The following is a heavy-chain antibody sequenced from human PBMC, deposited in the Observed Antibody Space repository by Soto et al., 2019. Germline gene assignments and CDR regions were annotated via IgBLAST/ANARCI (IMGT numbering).Heavy chain of an antibody. V-gene: IGHV3-66*01. D-gene: IGHD3-16*01. CDR1: GFTVSSNY. CDR2: VYIGGNT. Sequence: EVQLVESGGGLVQPGGSLRLSCAASGFTVSSNYMSWVRQAPGKGLEWVSVVYIGGNTYYAESVEDRFTISRDNFQNMLYFQMNGLRAEEPAVYYCAGSVGGGFDYWGQGTLVTVSS. J-gene: IGHJ4*02. CDR3: AGSVGGGFDY.